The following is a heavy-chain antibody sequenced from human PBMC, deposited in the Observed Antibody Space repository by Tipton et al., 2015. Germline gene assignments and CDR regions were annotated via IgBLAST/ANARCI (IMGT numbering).Heavy chain of an antibody. J-gene: IGHJ4*02. CDR3: ARAKYSSGWYEKFYSDY. CDR1: VVSITTGDYY. D-gene: IGHD6-19*01. Sequence: TLSLTCTVSVVSITTGDYYWSWIRQPPGKGLEWIGHISYNGSTCCNPSLKSRLTTSIDTSKNQFSLNLTSVTAADTAVYYCARAKYSSGWYEKFYSDYWGQGTLVTVSS. CDR2: ISYNGST. V-gene: IGHV4-30-4*01.